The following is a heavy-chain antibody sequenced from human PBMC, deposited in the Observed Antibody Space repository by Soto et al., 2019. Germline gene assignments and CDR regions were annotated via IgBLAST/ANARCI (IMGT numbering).Heavy chain of an antibody. CDR3: ARDLQYSRLFYGMDV. CDR2: IYYIGST. V-gene: IGHV4-31*03. Sequence: QVQLQESGPGLVKPSQTLSLTCTVSGGSISSGGYFWSWIRQHPGKGLEWIGYIYYIGSTYYNPSLKSRVTISLATSKNQFSLKLTSVTAADTAVYYWARDLQYSRLFYGMDVWGQGTTVTVSS. J-gene: IGHJ6*02. D-gene: IGHD6-13*01. CDR1: GGSISSGGYF.